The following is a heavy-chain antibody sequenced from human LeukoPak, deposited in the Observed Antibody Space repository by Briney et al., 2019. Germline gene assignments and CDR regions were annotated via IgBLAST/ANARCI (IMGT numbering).Heavy chain of an antibody. D-gene: IGHD3-10*01. CDR1: GGSISSYY. CDR2: IYYSGST. CDR3: ASLYGSGRSLFDY. J-gene: IGHJ4*02. Sequence: SETLSLTCTVSGGSISSYYWSWIRQPPGKGLEWIGYIYYSGSTNYNPSLKSRVTISVDTSKNQFSLKLSSVTAADTAVYYCASLYGSGRSLFDYWGQATLVTASS. V-gene: IGHV4-59*01.